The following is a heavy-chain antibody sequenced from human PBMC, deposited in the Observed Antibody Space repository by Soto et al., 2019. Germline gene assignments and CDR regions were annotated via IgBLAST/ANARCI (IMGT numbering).Heavy chain of an antibody. V-gene: IGHV4-38-2*02. CDR1: NYSISIGYY. J-gene: IGHJ3*01. CDR2: IYQRGST. D-gene: IGHD4-17*01. Sequence: LXLACTVSNYSISIGYYWGWIRQPPGKGLEWIGCIYQRGSTFYSPSLKSRITMSMDTSKNHFSLNLRSVTAADTAVYYCAKSGDYGLDAFDLWGQGTMVTVSS. CDR3: AKSGDYGLDAFDL.